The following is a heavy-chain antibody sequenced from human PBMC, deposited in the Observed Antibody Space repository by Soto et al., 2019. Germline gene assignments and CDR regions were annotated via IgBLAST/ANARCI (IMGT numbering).Heavy chain of an antibody. CDR1: GGSFSGYY. CDR2: INHSGST. CDR3: ARARIQQLVLG. D-gene: IGHD6-13*01. V-gene: IGHV4-34*01. J-gene: IGHJ4*02. Sequence: QVQLQQWGAGLLNPSETLSLTCAVYGGSFSGYYWSWIRQPPGKGLEWIGEINHSGSTNYNPSLKSRVTISVDTSKNQFSLKLSSVTAADTAVYYCARARIQQLVLGWGQGTLVTVSS.